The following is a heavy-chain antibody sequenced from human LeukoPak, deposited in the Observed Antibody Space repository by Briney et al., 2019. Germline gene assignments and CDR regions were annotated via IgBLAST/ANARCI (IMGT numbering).Heavy chain of an antibody. D-gene: IGHD3-16*01. CDR3: AKDRMMAQ. CDR1: GFTFSDSA. Sequence: GGSLRLSCRASGFTFSDSAMTWVRQAPGKGLEWVSVISTSGANTYYADSVRGRFTISRDNSKNTLFLQMSSLRAEDTAVYYCAKDRMMAQWGQGTLVTVSS. J-gene: IGHJ4*02. CDR2: ISTSGANT. V-gene: IGHV3-23*01.